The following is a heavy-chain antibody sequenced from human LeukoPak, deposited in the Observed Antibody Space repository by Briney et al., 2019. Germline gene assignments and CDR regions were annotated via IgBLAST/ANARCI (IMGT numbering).Heavy chain of an antibody. V-gene: IGHV1-18*01. CDR2: ISAYNGNT. D-gene: IGHD6-13*01. J-gene: IGHJ5*02. Sequence: GASVTVSCKASGYTFTSYGISWVRQAPGQRPEWMGWISAYNGNTNYAHKLQGRVTITTDTSTSTAYLELRSLRSDDTAVYYCARSGSWHNWFDPWGQGTLVTVSS. CDR3: ARSGSWHNWFDP. CDR1: GYTFTSYG.